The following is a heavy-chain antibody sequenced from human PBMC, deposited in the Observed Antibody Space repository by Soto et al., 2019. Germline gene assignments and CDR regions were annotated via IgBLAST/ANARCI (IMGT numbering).Heavy chain of an antibody. CDR2: VSYDGNIA. J-gene: IGHJ4*02. D-gene: IGHD6-6*01. V-gene: IGHV3-30*18. CDR3: AKGWFSSSDY. Sequence: QMQLVESGGAVVQPGMSLRVSCAASGSSFTSSGMHWVRQARDKGLEWVASVSYDGNIANYADSVKGRFTISRDNSKKTLYLDMTGLRPDDTAVYYCAKGWFSSSDYWGQGTLVTVSS. CDR1: GSSFTSSG.